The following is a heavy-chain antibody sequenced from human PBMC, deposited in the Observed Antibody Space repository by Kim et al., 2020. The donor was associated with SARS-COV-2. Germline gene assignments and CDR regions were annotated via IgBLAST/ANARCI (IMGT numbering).Heavy chain of an antibody. CDR3: ARDVGSTRGTFDY. Sequence: YAQCFTGRFVFSLDTSVSTAYLQISSLKAEDTAVYYCARDVGSTRGTFDYWGQGTLVTVSS. D-gene: IGHD1-1*01. V-gene: IGHV7-4-1*02. J-gene: IGHJ4*02.